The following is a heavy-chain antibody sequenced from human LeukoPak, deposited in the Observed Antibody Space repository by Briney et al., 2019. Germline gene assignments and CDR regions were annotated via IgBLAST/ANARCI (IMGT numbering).Heavy chain of an antibody. CDR1: RFTFSNYW. CDR2: IKKDGSDK. V-gene: IGHV3-7*01. J-gene: IGHJ4*02. D-gene: IGHD2-15*01. CDR3: TGGPGY. Sequence: GGSLRLSCAASRFTFSNYWMSWVRQAPGKGLEWVANIKKDGSDKYYVDSVKGRFTISRDNAKKSLFLQMNSLRAEDTAVYYCTGGPGYWGQGTLVTVSS.